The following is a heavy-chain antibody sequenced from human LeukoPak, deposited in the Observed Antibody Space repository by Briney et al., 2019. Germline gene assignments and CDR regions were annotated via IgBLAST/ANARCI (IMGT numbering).Heavy chain of an antibody. D-gene: IGHD1-26*01. CDR1: GYTLTELS. Sequence: ASVKVSCKVSGYTLTELSMHWVRQAPGKGLEWMGGFDPEDGETIYAQKFQGRVTMSEDTSTDTAYMELSSLRSEDTAVYYCATMWDPRTVFDYWGQGALVTVSS. J-gene: IGHJ4*02. CDR2: FDPEDGET. CDR3: ATMWDPRTVFDY. V-gene: IGHV1-24*01.